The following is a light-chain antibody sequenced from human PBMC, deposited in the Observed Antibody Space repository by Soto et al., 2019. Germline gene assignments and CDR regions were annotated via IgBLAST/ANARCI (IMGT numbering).Light chain of an antibody. CDR2: GNS. CDR1: SSNIGAGYD. V-gene: IGLV1-40*01. J-gene: IGLJ2*01. CDR3: QSYDSSLSGSNVV. Sequence: QSVLTQPPSVSGAPGQRVTISCTGSSSNIGAGYDVHWYQQLPGTAPKLLIYGNSNRPSGVPDRFSGSKSGTAASLAITGLQGEDEADDYCQSYDSSLSGSNVVFGGGTKLTVL.